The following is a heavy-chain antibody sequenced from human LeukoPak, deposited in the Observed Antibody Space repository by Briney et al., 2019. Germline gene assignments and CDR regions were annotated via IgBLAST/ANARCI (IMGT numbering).Heavy chain of an antibody. V-gene: IGHV4-39*07. D-gene: IGHD2-21*02. J-gene: IGHJ4*02. Sequence: SETLSLTCTVSGDSIDNDHYYWGWVRQPPGKGLEWIGIMYYSGRTYYKPSLESRVTISIDTSNNQFSLRLNSVTAADTAVYYCAQYCGGDCSFDYWGQGTLVTVSS. CDR2: MYYSGRT. CDR3: AQYCGGDCSFDY. CDR1: GDSIDNDHYY.